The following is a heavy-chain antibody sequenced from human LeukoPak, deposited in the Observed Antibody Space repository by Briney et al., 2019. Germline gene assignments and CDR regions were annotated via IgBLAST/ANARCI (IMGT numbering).Heavy chain of an antibody. CDR2: ISSSKSYI. CDR3: ARTYGGNSDGAFDI. CDR1: GFTFSSYS. Sequence: PGGSLRLSCAASGFTFSSYSMNWVRQAPGKGLEWVSSISSSKSYIYYADSVKGRFTISRDNAKNSLYLQMISLRAEDTAVYFCARTYGGNSDGAFDIWGQGTMVTVSS. J-gene: IGHJ3*02. V-gene: IGHV3-21*01. D-gene: IGHD4-23*01.